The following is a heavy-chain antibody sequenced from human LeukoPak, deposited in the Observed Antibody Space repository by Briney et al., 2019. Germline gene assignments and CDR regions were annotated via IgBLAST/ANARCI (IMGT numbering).Heavy chain of an antibody. CDR2: ISSSGAYI. Sequence: PGGSLRLSCAASGFTFSSYSMNWVRQAPGKGLEWVSSISSSGAYIFYADSVKGRFTISRDNAKNTLYLQMSSLRAEDTAVYYCVKDRRIAVAGTGWFDPWGQGTLVTVSS. J-gene: IGHJ5*02. D-gene: IGHD6-19*01. CDR1: GFTFSSYS. CDR3: VKDRRIAVAGTGWFDP. V-gene: IGHV3-21*01.